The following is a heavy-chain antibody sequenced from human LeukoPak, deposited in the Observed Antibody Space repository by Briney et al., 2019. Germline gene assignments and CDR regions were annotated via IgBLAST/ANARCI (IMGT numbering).Heavy chain of an antibody. J-gene: IGHJ4*02. CDR3: ARGGVYSTSAVDY. D-gene: IGHD6-6*01. CDR1: GFTFDNYA. Sequence: GGSLRLSCAASGFTFDNYAMHWVRQAPGKGLVWVSRINSDGSSTTYADSVKGRFTISRDNVKNTLYLQMNSLRAEDTAVYYCARGGVYSTSAVDYWGQGTLVTVSS. CDR2: INSDGSST. V-gene: IGHV3-74*01.